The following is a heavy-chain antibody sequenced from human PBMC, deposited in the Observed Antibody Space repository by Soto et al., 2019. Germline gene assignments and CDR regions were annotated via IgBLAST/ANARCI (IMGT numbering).Heavy chain of an antibody. CDR2: INHSGST. Sequence: QVQLQQWGAGLLKPSETLSLTCAVYGGSFSGYYWSWIRQPPGKGLEWIGEINHSGSTNYNPSLKSRVTISVDTSKNQFSLKLSSVTAADTAVYYCAILGGYCSGGSCYPRRNRVDYWGQGTLVTVSS. CDR3: AILGGYCSGGSCYPRRNRVDY. D-gene: IGHD2-15*01. CDR1: GGSFSGYY. V-gene: IGHV4-34*01. J-gene: IGHJ4*02.